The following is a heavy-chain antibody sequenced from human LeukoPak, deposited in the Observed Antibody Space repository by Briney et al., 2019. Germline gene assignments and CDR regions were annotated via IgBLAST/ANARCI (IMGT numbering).Heavy chain of an antibody. Sequence: SETLSLTCTVSGGSISSGSYYWSGIRQPAGKGLEWIGRIYTSGSTNYNPSLKSRVTISVDTSKNQFSLKLSSVTAADTAVYYCARSLGSGYDPPWFDPWGQGTQVTVSS. CDR2: IYTSGST. J-gene: IGHJ5*02. CDR3: ARSLGSGYDPPWFDP. CDR1: GGSISSGSYY. D-gene: IGHD5-12*01. V-gene: IGHV4-61*02.